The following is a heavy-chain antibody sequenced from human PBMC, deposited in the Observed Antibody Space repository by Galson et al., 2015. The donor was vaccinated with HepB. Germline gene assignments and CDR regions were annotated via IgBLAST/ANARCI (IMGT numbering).Heavy chain of an antibody. CDR3: ARVLVARAPWLGY. CDR2: INPNSGGT. D-gene: IGHD2-15*01. CDR1: GYTFTGYY. Sequence: SVKVSCKASGYTFTGYYMHWVRQAPGQGLEWMGWINPNSGGTNYAQKFQGRVTMTRDTSISTAYMELSRLRSDDTAVYYCARVLVARAPWLGYWGQGTLVTVSS. J-gene: IGHJ4*02. V-gene: IGHV1-2*02.